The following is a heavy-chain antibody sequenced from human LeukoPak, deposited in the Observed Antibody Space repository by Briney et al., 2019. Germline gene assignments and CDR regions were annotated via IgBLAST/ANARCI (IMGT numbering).Heavy chain of an antibody. J-gene: IGHJ6*03. Sequence: GGSLRLSCAASGFSFSNYGMHWVRQAPGKGLEWVTFIRYDESGKYYADSVKGRLTISRDNSKNTLYLQMNSLRPEDTAVYYCAKISQPRLGSGYHLRVYYHMNVWGKGTTVIVSS. V-gene: IGHV3-30*02. D-gene: IGHD3-3*01. CDR2: IRYDESGK. CDR1: GFSFSNYG. CDR3: AKISQPRLGSGYHLRVYYHMNV.